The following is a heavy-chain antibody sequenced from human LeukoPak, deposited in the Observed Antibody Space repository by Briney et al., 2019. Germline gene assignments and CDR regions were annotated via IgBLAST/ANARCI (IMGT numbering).Heavy chain of an antibody. CDR3: ARDRGYYYDSSGYYESLPSDY. J-gene: IGHJ4*02. Sequence: ASVKVSCKASGYTFTSYGISWVRQAPGQGREGMGWISAYNGNTNYAQKLQGRVTMTPDTSTSTAYMELRSLRSDDTAVYYCARDRGYYYDSSGYYESLPSDYWGQGTLVTVSS. CDR2: ISAYNGNT. V-gene: IGHV1-18*01. CDR1: GYTFTSYG. D-gene: IGHD3-22*01.